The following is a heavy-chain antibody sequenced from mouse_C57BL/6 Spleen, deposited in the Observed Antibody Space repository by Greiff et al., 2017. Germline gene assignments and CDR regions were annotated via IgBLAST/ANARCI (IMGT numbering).Heavy chain of an antibody. CDR3: ARGYGSSPRYFDV. CDR2: IDPSDSAT. Sequence: VQLQQPGAELVRPGSSVKLSCKASGYTFTNYWMHWVKQRPIQGLEWIGYIDPSDSATHYTQKFKDKATLTVDKSSSTANMQLSSLTSADSAVYDCARGYGSSPRYFDVWGTGTTVTVSS. D-gene: IGHD1-1*01. V-gene: IGHV1-52*01. J-gene: IGHJ1*03. CDR1: GYTFTNYW.